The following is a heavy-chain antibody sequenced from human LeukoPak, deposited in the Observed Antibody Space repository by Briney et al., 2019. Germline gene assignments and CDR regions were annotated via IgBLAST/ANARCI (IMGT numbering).Heavy chain of an antibody. V-gene: IGHV3-30*04. CDR2: ISYDGSNK. Sequence: PGGSLRLSCAASGFTFSSYAMHWVRQAPGKGLEWVAVISYDGSNKYYADSVKGRFTISRDNSKNTLYLQMNSLRAEDTAVYYCARDILEWFSRGDAFDIWGQGTMVTISS. J-gene: IGHJ3*02. CDR1: GFTFSSYA. D-gene: IGHD3-3*01. CDR3: ARDILEWFSRGDAFDI.